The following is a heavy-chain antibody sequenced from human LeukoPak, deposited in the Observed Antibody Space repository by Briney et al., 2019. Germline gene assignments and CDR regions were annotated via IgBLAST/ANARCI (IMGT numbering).Heavy chain of an antibody. D-gene: IGHD3-10*02. CDR3: AELGITMIGGV. J-gene: IGHJ6*04. V-gene: IGHV3-48*04. CDR1: GFTFRSYS. Sequence: GGSLRLSCAASGFTFRSYSMNWVRQAPGKGLEWVSSISSSSSSGSTIYYADSVKGRFTISRDNAKNSLYLQMNSLRAEDTAVYYCAELGITMIGGVWGKGTTVTISS. CDR2: ISSSSSSGSTI.